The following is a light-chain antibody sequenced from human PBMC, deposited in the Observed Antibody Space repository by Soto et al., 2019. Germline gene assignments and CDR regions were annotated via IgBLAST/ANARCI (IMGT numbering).Light chain of an antibody. CDR2: GAS. CDR1: QSVTSSY. J-gene: IGKJ4*01. Sequence: EIVLTQSPGTLSLSPGERATLSCRASQSVTSSYLAWYQQKPGQAPRLLIYGASSRATGIPDRFSGSASGTDFTRIVSRLEPEDFAVYYCQQYGSSPLTFGGGTKVDIK. CDR3: QQYGSSPLT. V-gene: IGKV3-20*01.